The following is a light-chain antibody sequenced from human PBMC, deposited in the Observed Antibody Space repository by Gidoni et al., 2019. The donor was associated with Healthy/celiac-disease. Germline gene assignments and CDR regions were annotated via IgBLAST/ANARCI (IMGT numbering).Light chain of an antibody. CDR1: SSYVGGYNF. V-gene: IGLV2-14*03. Sequence: QSALTQPASVSGSPGQSITISCTGTSSYVGGYNFVSWFQQHPGKAPKLMIYDVSNRPSGVSNRFSGSKSGNTASLTISGLQAEDEAYYYCTSYTSSSTVVFGGGTKLTVL. CDR2: DVS. CDR3: TSYTSSSTVV. J-gene: IGLJ2*01.